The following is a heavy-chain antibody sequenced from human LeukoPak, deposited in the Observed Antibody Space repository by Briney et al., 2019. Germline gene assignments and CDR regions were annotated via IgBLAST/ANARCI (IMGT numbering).Heavy chain of an antibody. Sequence: PGGSLRLSCAASGFTFSSYGMHWVRQAPGKGLEWVAVIWYDGSNKYYADSVKGRFTISRDNSKNTLYLQMNSLRAEDTAVYYCAKDSDNYYDSSGYYSTGNFDYWGQGTLVTVSS. CDR1: GFTFSSYG. CDR3: AKDSDNYYDSSGYYSTGNFDY. V-gene: IGHV3-33*06. J-gene: IGHJ4*02. CDR2: IWYDGSNK. D-gene: IGHD3-22*01.